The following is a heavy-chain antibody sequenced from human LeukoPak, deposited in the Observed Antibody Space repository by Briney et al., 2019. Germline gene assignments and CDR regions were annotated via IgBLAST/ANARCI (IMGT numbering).Heavy chain of an antibody. Sequence: SETLSLTCTVSGGCISSYYWSWIRQPPGKGLEWIGYIYYSGSTNYNPSLKSRVTISVDTSKNQFSLKLSSVTAADTAVYYCARSSVAGTYYSFDYWGQGTLVTVSS. CDR3: ARSSVAGTYYSFDY. J-gene: IGHJ4*02. CDR1: GGCISSYY. CDR2: IYYSGST. D-gene: IGHD6-19*01. V-gene: IGHV4-59*01.